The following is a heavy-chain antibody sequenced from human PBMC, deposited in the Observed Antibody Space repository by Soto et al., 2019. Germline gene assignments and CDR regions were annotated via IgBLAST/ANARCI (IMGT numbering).Heavy chain of an antibody. Sequence: QEQLVESGGGVVQPGRSLRLSCVASGFTFSNYGMHWARQAPGKGLEWVADIWFDGSGQRYADSVKGRFTISRDNSKSTLYLQMMTLRDEDTAVYYCARDEVSMRYWGHALDVWGQGTTVTVSS. V-gene: IGHV3-33*01. D-gene: IGHD3-10*01. CDR3: ARDEVSMRYWGHALDV. J-gene: IGHJ6*02. CDR1: GFTFSNYG. CDR2: IWFDGSGQ.